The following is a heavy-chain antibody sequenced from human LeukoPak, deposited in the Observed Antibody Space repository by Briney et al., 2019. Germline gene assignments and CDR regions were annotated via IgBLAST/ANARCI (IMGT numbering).Heavy chain of an antibody. CDR3: ARQGRLRYFDWLLSDPHDAFDI. J-gene: IGHJ3*02. Sequence: GESLRISCKGSGYSFTSYWISWVRQMPGKGLEWMGRIDPSDSYTNYSPSFQGHVTISADKSISTAYLQWGSLKASDTAMYYCARQGRLRYFDWLLSDPHDAFDIWGQGTMVTVSS. CDR1: GYSFTSYW. D-gene: IGHD3-9*01. V-gene: IGHV5-10-1*01. CDR2: IDPSDSYT.